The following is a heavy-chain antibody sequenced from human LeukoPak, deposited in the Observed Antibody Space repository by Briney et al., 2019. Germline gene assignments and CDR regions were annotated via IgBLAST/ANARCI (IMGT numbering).Heavy chain of an antibody. J-gene: IGHJ6*03. Sequence: SETLSLTCTVSGGSLSAYYWNWIRQPPGQGLEWIGYIYNSGNTNYNPSLKSRVTISVDTSKDQFSLKLSSVTAADTAVYYCARDEEYSSSWYDYYYYYMDVWGKGTTVTVSS. CDR1: GGSLSAYY. V-gene: IGHV4-59*01. D-gene: IGHD6-13*01. CDR3: ARDEEYSSSWYDYYYYYMDV. CDR2: IYNSGNT.